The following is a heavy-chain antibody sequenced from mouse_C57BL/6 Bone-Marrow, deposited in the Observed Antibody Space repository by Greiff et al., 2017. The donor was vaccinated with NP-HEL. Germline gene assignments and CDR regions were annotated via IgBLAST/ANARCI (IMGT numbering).Heavy chain of an antibody. CDR3: ARTGANPHLYWYFDV. D-gene: IGHD1-1*01. CDR2: IHPNSGST. CDR1: GYTFTSYW. V-gene: IGHV1-64*01. J-gene: IGHJ1*03. Sequence: VQLQQPGAELVKPGASVKLSCKASGYTFTSYWMHWVKQRPGQGLEWIGMIHPNSGSTNYNEKFKSKATLTVDKSSSTAYMQLSSLTSEDSAVYYCARTGANPHLYWYFDVWGTGPTVTVSS.